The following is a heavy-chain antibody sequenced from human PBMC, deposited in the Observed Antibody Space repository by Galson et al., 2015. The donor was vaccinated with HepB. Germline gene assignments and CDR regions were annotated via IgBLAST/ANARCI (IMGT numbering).Heavy chain of an antibody. J-gene: IGHJ3*01. CDR2: ISTNGATI. V-gene: IGHV3-48*03. CDR1: GXXLSRYT. Sequence: RLSCAASGXXLSRYTXNWVXXAPGKELQXXXYISTNGATIHYADSVKGRFTIARDNARNSIFLQMNSLRVEDTAVYYCAXKLFGSGAYWTFDXWGQGTLXXVSS. CDR3: AXKLFGSGAYWTFDX. D-gene: IGHD2-15*01.